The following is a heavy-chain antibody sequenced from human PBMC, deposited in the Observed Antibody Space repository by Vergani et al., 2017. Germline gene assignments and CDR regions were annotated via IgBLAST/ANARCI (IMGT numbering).Heavy chain of an antibody. CDR1: GASIRSSNYY. CDR3: ARHSTVEWLVKLGWIDP. V-gene: IGHV4-39*01. Sequence: QLQLQESGPGLVKPSATLSLTCSVSGASIRSSNYYWGWIRQPPGKGLEWIASRYYSGSTYYNPSLTSRVTISVDTSKNQFSLKLSSVTAADTAVYFCARHSTVEWLVKLGWIDPWGQGILVTVSS. D-gene: IGHD6-19*01. CDR2: RYYSGST. J-gene: IGHJ5*02.